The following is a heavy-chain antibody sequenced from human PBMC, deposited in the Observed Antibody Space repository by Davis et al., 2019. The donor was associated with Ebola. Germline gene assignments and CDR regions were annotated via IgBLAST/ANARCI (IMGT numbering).Heavy chain of an antibody. Sequence: GESLKISCAASGFTFSSYWMSWVRQAPGKGLEWVANIRQDGSEKYYVDSVKGRFTISRDNAKNSLYLQMNSLRAEDTAVYYCARDYIFAFDLWGQGTQVTVSS. CDR2: IRQDGSEK. J-gene: IGHJ5*02. CDR1: GFTFSSYW. V-gene: IGHV3-7*03. D-gene: IGHD4-11*01. CDR3: ARDYIFAFDL.